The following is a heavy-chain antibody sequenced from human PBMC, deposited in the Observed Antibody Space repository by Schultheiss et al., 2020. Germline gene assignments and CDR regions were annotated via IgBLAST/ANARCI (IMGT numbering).Heavy chain of an antibody. CDR2: FYHSGST. Sequence: SETLSLTCTVSGDSIRSSGYYWGWIRQPPGKGLEWIGSFYHSGSTYYNPSLKSRVTISVDTSKNQFSLKLSSVTAADTAVYYFARVTDIPYYYYGMDVWGQGTTVTVSS. J-gene: IGHJ6*02. CDR3: ARVTDIPYYYYGMDV. D-gene: IGHD2-15*01. CDR1: GDSIRSSGYY. V-gene: IGHV4-39*07.